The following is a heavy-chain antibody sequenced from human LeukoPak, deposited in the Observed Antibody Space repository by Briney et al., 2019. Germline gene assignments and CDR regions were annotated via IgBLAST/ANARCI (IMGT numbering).Heavy chain of an antibody. CDR3: AKSPGTLWFGEYHFDY. J-gene: IGHJ4*02. CDR2: ISGSGGST. Sequence: GGSLRLSCAASGFTFSSYAMSWVRQAPGKGLEWVSAISGSGGSTYYADSVKGRFTISRDNSKNTLYLQMNSLRAEDTAVYYCAKSPGTLWFGEYHFDYWAQGTMVTVSS. V-gene: IGHV3-23*01. D-gene: IGHD3-10*01. CDR1: GFTFSSYA.